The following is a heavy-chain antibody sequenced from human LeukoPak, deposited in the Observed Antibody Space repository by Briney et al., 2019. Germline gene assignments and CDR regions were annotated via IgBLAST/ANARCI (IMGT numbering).Heavy chain of an antibody. CDR1: AFTLSSYA. Sequence: QPGGSLRLSCAASAFTLSSYAMSWVRQAPGKELEWVSAFSGSGGSTYYADSVKGRFTISRDNSKNTLYLQMNSLRADDTAVYYCANTLRDSIGREYFDLWGRGTLVTVSS. D-gene: IGHD6-19*01. J-gene: IGHJ2*01. CDR3: ANTLRDSIGREYFDL. CDR2: FSGSGGST. V-gene: IGHV3-23*01.